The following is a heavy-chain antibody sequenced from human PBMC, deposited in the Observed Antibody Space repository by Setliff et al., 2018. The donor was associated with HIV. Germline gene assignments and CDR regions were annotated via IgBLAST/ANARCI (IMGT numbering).Heavy chain of an antibody. Sequence: PGESLKISCKGSGYSFTNYWIGWVRQMPGKGLEWMGIIYPGDSDTRYSPSFQGQVTISADKSISTAYLQWSSLKASDTAMYYCARLSGLYYYDSSGYYYGNYFDYWGQGTLVTV. CDR1: GYSFTNYW. J-gene: IGHJ4*02. CDR3: ARLSGLYYYDSSGYYYGNYFDY. V-gene: IGHV5-51*01. D-gene: IGHD3-22*01. CDR2: IYPGDSDT.